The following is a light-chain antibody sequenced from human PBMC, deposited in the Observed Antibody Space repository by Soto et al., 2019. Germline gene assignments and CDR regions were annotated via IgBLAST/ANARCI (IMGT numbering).Light chain of an antibody. Sequence: DIPMTQSPSSLSASTGDRVTITFRPSQTISTYLNWYQQKPGKAPKLLISGASSLQSGVPSRFSGSASGTEFTLTISSLQHDDIATYYCQQCHRYLTFGQGTKVDIK. J-gene: IGKJ1*01. CDR3: QQCHRYLT. V-gene: IGKV1-5*01. CDR2: GAS. CDR1: QTISTY.